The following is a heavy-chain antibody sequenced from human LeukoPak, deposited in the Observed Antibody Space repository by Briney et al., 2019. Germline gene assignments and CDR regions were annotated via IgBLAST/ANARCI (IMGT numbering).Heavy chain of an antibody. CDR1: GFTFSSYA. CDR3: AKDSYYDYVWGSYRYLDY. J-gene: IGHJ4*02. Sequence: GGPLRLSCAASGFTFSSYAMSWVRQAPGKGLEWVSAISGSGGSTYYADSVKGRFTISRDNSKNTLYLQMNSLRAEDTAVYYCAKDSYYDYVWGSYRYLDYWGQGTLVTVSS. CDR2: ISGSGGST. V-gene: IGHV3-23*01. D-gene: IGHD3-16*02.